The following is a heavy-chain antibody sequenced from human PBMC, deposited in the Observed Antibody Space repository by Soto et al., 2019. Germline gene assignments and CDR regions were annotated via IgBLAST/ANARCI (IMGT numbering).Heavy chain of an antibody. CDR2: IIPIFGTA. CDR3: ARRGYSYGSVLYYYYGMDV. J-gene: IGHJ6*02. D-gene: IGHD5-18*01. V-gene: IGHV1-69*13. Sequence: SVKVSCKASGGTFRSHAISWVRQAPGQGLEWMGGIIPIFGTANYAQKFQGRVTITADESTSTAYMELSSLRSEDTAVDYCARRGYSYGSVLYYYYGMDVWGQGTTVTVSS. CDR1: GGTFRSHA.